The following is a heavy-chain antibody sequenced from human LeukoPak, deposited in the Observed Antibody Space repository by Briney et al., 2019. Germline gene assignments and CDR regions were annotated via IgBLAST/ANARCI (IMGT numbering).Heavy chain of an antibody. J-gene: IGHJ3*02. V-gene: IGHV3-53*01. CDR3: ARDQDAASIFTFGGVIVIGAFDI. CDR1: GFTVSSNY. Sequence: GGSLRLSCAASGFTVSSNYMSWVRQAPGKGLEWVSVIYSGGSTYYADSVKGRFTISRDNSKNTLYLQMNSLRAEDTAVYYCARDQDAASIFTFGGVIVIGAFDIWGQGTMVTVSS. CDR2: IYSGGST. D-gene: IGHD3-16*02.